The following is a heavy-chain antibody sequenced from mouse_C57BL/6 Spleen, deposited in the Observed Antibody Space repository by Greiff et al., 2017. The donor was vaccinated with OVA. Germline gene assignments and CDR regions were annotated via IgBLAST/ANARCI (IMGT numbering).Heavy chain of an antibody. CDR2: INPSSGYT. J-gene: IGHJ3*01. Sequence: QVQLKQSGAELARPGASVKMSCKASGYTFTSYTMHWVKQRPGQGLEWIGYINPSSGYTKYNQKFKDKATLTADKSYSTAYMQLSSLTSEDSAVYYSARDGSRYWFAYWGQGTLVTVSA. V-gene: IGHV1-4*01. CDR3: ARDGSRYWFAY. D-gene: IGHD1-1*01. CDR1: GYTFTSYT.